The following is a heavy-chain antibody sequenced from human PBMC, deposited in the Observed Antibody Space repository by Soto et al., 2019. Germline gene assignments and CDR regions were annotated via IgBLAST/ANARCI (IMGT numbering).Heavy chain of an antibody. CDR1: GGSISSYY. Sequence: LSLTCTVSGGSISSYYWSWIRQPPGKGLEWIGYIYYSGSTNYNPSLKSRVTISVDTSKNQFSLKLSSVTAADTAVYYCARVVGYYYDSSGYPSGWFDPWGQGTLVTVSS. J-gene: IGHJ5*02. CDR3: ARVVGYYYDSSGYPSGWFDP. CDR2: IYYSGST. V-gene: IGHV4-59*01. D-gene: IGHD3-22*01.